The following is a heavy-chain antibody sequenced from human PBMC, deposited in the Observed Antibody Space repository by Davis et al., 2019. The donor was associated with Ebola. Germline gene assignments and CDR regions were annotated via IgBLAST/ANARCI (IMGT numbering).Heavy chain of an antibody. J-gene: IGHJ4*02. CDR3: ARDTSWYSPFDY. CDR2: ISYDGSNK. CDR1: GFTFSSYA. D-gene: IGHD6-13*01. Sequence: GESLKISCAASGFTFSSYAMHWVRQAPGKGLEWVAVISYDGSNKYYADSVKGRFTISRDNSKNTLYLQMNSLRAEDTAVYYCARDTSWYSPFDYWGQGTLVTVSS. V-gene: IGHV3-30-3*01.